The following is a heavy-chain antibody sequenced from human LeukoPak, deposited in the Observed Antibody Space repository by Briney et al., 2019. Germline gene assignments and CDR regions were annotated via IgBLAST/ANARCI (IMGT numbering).Heavy chain of an antibody. J-gene: IGHJ4*02. CDR3: ARGNYETYDSSGYFDY. D-gene: IGHD3-22*01. CDR2: INHSGST. CDR1: GGSFSGYY. V-gene: IGHV4-34*01. Sequence: SETLSLTCAVYGGSFSGYYWSWIRQPPGKGLEWIGEINHSGSTNYNPSLKSRVTISVDTSKNQFSLRLSSVTAADTAVYYCARGNYETYDSSGYFDYWGQGTLVTVSS.